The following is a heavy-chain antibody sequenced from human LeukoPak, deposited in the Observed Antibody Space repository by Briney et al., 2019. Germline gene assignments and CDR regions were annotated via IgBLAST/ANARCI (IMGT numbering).Heavy chain of an antibody. CDR2: INPNSGAT. J-gene: IGHJ4*02. Sequence: ASVKVPCKASGYTFTGYYMHWVRQAPGQGLEWMGWINPNSGATNYAQKFQGRVTMTRDTSITTAYMELSSLRSDDTAVYYCARSYAHDYWGQGTLVTVSS. V-gene: IGHV1-2*02. D-gene: IGHD2-2*01. CDR3: ARSYAHDY. CDR1: GYTFTGYY.